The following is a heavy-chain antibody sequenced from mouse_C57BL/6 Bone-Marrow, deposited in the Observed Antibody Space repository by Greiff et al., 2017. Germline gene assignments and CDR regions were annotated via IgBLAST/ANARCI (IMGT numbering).Heavy chain of an antibody. CDR2: IDPANGNT. V-gene: IGHV14-3*01. CDR1: GFNIKNTT. Sequence: DVQLQESVAELVRPGASVKLSCTASGFNIKNTTMHWVKQRPEQGLEWIGRIDPANGNTKYASKFQGKATITADTSSNTAYLQLSSLTSEDTAIYYCAEPIYYYGSSYSWFAYWGQGTLVTVSA. D-gene: IGHD1-1*01. J-gene: IGHJ3*01. CDR3: AEPIYYYGSSYSWFAY.